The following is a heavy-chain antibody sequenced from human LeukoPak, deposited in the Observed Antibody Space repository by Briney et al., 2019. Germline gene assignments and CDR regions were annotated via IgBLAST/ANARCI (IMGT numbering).Heavy chain of an antibody. CDR1: GYSISSGYY. CDR2: IYPSRTT. V-gene: IGHV4-38-2*02. J-gene: IGHJ5*02. Sequence: PSETLSLTCAVSGYSISSGYYWGWIRQPPGKGLEWIGGIYPSRTTYYNPSHKSRVTISVDTSKNQFSLKLSSVTAADTAVYYCARDKKEEVPAAAGWFDPWGQVTLVTVSS. CDR3: ARDKKEEVPAAAGWFDP. D-gene: IGHD2-2*01.